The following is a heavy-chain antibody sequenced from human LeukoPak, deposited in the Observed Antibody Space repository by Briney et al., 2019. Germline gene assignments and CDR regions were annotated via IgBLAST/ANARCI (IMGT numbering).Heavy chain of an antibody. J-gene: IGHJ4*02. CDR3: ARDMEMATISGFDY. CDR1: GGSISSGGYY. D-gene: IGHD5-12*01. CDR2: IYYSGST. Sequence: PSQTLSLTCTVSGGSISSGGYYWSWIRQHPGKGLEWIGYIYYSGSTYYNPSLKSRVTISVDTSKNQFSLKLSSVTAADTAVYYCARDMEMATISGFDYWGQGTLVTVSS. V-gene: IGHV4-31*03.